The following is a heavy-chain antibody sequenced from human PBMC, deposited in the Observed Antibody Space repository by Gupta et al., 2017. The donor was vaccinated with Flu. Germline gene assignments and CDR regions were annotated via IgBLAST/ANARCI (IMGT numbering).Heavy chain of an antibody. CDR2: ISGSGGST. Sequence: VRQAPGKGLEWVSAISGSGGSTYYADSVKGRFTISRDNSKNTLYLQMNSLRAEDTAVYYCAKGGRGIVVGPHWGQGTLVTVSS. D-gene: IGHD3-22*01. J-gene: IGHJ4*01. V-gene: IGHV3-23*01. CDR3: AKGGRGIVVGPH.